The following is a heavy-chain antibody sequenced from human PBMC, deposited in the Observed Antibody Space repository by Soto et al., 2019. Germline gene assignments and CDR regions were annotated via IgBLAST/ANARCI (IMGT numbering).Heavy chain of an antibody. CDR2: ISTYTGNT. CDR3: ARGYYYGSGRPTPGGMDV. Sequence: ASVKVSCKASGYTFTSYGLNWVRQAPGQGLEGMGWISTYTGNTNYAQKLQGRVTMTTDTSTSTAYMELRSLRSDDTAVYYCARGYYYGSGRPTPGGMDVWGQGTTVTVSS. D-gene: IGHD3-10*01. V-gene: IGHV1-18*01. CDR1: GYTFTSYG. J-gene: IGHJ6*02.